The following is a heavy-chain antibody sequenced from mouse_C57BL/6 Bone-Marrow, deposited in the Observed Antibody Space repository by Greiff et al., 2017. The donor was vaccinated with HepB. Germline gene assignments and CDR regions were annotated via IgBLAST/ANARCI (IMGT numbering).Heavy chain of an antibody. D-gene: IGHD2-4*01. J-gene: IGHJ2*01. CDR1: GYAFTNYL. Sequence: QVQLQQSGAELVRPGTSVKVSCKASGYAFTNYLIEWVKQRPGQGLEWIGVINPGSGGTNYNEKFKGKATLTADKSSSTAYMQLSSLTSEDSAVYFCASKGPYYDYDYWGQGTTLTVSS. CDR3: ASKGPYYDYDY. V-gene: IGHV1-54*01. CDR2: INPGSGGT.